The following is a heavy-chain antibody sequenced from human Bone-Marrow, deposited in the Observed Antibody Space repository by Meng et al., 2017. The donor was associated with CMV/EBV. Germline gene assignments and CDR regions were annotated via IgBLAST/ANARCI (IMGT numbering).Heavy chain of an antibody. D-gene: IGHD1-26*01. V-gene: IGHV3-9*01. CDR3: AKDKRRGLGAMVLDS. Sequence: SLKISCAASGFTFNDSAMHWVRQAPGKGLEWVSGISWNSDNIGYADSVKGRLTISRDNARNSLYLQMNSLRPEDTALYYCAKDKRRGLGAMVLDSWGQGTRVTVYS. CDR2: ISWNSDNI. CDR1: GFTFNDSA. J-gene: IGHJ4*02.